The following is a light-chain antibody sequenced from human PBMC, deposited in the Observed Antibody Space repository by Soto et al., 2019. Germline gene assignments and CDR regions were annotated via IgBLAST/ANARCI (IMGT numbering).Light chain of an antibody. V-gene: IGLV2-23*01. CDR2: KDS. CDR1: SSDVGSYNL. Sequence: QSVLTQPASVSGSPGQSLTISCAGTSSDVGSYNLVSWYQQHPGKAPKLMIYKDSKRPSGVSNRFSGSKSGNTASLTISGLQAEDEADYFCCSYAGSSTYVFGTGTKVTVL. J-gene: IGLJ1*01. CDR3: CSYAGSSTYV.